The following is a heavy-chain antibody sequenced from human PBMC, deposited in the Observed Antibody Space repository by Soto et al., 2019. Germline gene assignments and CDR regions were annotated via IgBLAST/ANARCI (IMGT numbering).Heavy chain of an antibody. CDR2: ISYDGSNK. V-gene: IGHV3-30*18. CDR3: AKSPGSLYGSFDY. CDR1: GFTFSSYG. J-gene: IGHJ4*02. D-gene: IGHD1-26*01. Sequence: QVQLVESGGGVVQPGRSLRLSCAASGFTFSSYGMHWVRQAPGKGLEWVAVISYDGSNKYYADSVKGRFTISRVNSKNTLYLQMNSLRAEDTAVYYCAKSPGSLYGSFDYWGQGTLVTVSS.